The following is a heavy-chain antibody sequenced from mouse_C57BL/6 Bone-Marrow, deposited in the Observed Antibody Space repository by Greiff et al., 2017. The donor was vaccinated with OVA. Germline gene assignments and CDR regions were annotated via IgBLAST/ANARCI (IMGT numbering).Heavy chain of an antibody. CDR2: IRLKSDNYAT. CDR1: GFTFSNYW. V-gene: IGHV6-3*01. CDR3: TGSPYYYGSSPGFAY. J-gene: IGHJ3*01. D-gene: IGHD1-1*01. Sequence: EVKLMESGGGLVQPGGSMKLSCVASGFTFSNYWMNWVRQSPEKGLEWVAQIRLKSDNYATHYAESVKGRFTISRDDSKSSVYLQMNNLRAEDTGIYYCTGSPYYYGSSPGFAYWGQGTLVTVSA.